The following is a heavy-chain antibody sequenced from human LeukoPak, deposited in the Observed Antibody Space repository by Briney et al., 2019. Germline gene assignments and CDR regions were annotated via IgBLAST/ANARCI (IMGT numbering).Heavy chain of an antibody. V-gene: IGHV1-2*02. J-gene: IGHJ6*02. Sequence: ASVKVSCKASGYTLSGYYMHWVRQAPGQGLEWMGWINPNSGGTNYAQKFQGRVTMTRDTSISTAYMELSRLRSDDTAVYYCARERALGYCSGGSCPYGMDVWGQGTTVTVSS. CDR2: INPNSGGT. CDR3: ARERALGYCSGGSCPYGMDV. CDR1: GYTLSGYY. D-gene: IGHD2-15*01.